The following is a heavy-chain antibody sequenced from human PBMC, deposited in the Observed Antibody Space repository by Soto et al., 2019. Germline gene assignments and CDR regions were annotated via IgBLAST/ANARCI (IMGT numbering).Heavy chain of an antibody. V-gene: IGHV3-15*07. CDR2: IKSKTDGGTT. J-gene: IGHJ4*02. Sequence: EVQLVESGGGLVKPGGSLRLSCAASGFTFSNAWMNWVRQAPGKGLEWFGRIKSKTDGGTTDYAAPVKGRFTISRDDSKNTLYLQMNSLKTEDTAVYYCTTAPGTYYYDSSGYAIDYWGQGTLVTVSS. CDR3: TTAPGTYYYDSSGYAIDY. D-gene: IGHD3-22*01. CDR1: GFTFSNAW.